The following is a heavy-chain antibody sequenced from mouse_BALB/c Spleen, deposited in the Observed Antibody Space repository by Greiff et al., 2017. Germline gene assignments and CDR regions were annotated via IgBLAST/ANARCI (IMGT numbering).Heavy chain of an antibody. CDR1: GFTFSSHT. CDR2: ISSGGSYT. V-gene: IGHV5-6-4*01. D-gene: IGHD2-4*01. J-gene: IGHJ3*01. CDR3: TRDLGDYAY. Sequence: EVMLVESGGGLVKPGGSLKLSCAASGFTFSSHTMSWVRQTPEKRLEWVATISSGGSYTYYPDSVKGRFTISRDNAKNTLYLQMSSLKSEDTAMYYCTRDLGDYAYWGQGTLVTVSA.